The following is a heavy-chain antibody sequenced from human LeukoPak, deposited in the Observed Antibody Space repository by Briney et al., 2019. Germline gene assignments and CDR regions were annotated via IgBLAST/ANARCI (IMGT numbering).Heavy chain of an antibody. Sequence: GRSLRLSCAASGFTFNSYGMHWVRQAPGKGLEWVALIWYDGSNKYYADSVKGRFTTSRDNSKNTLYLQMNSLRAEDTAVYYCARPRTYSSSWSPFDYWGQGTLVTVSS. CDR2: IWYDGSNK. J-gene: IGHJ4*02. CDR1: GFTFNSYG. CDR3: ARPRTYSSSWSPFDY. D-gene: IGHD6-13*01. V-gene: IGHV3-33*01.